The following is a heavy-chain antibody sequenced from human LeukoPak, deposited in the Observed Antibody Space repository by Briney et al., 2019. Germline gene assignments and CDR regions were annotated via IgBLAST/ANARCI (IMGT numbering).Heavy chain of an antibody. D-gene: IGHD2-15*01. V-gene: IGHV3-33*06. CDR3: AKDKDTPATAQPQRGYFES. CDR2: IWYDGSHQ. Sequence: GSLRLSLGAAGFPFRGSCMHWVRQAPGKGLGGGAGIWYDGSHQYYADSVKGRFTISRDNSKNTLDLQMNSLRVEDTAVYFCAKDKDTPATAQPQRGYFESWGQGTLVTVSS. J-gene: IGHJ4*02. CDR1: GFPFRGSC.